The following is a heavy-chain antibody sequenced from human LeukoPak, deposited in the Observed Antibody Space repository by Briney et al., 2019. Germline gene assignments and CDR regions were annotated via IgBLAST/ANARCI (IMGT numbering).Heavy chain of an antibody. V-gene: IGHV3-21*01. Sequence: GGSLRLSCAASGFTFSSYSMNWVRQAPGKGLEWVSSISSSSSYIYHADSVKGRFTISRDNAKNSLYLQMNSLRAEDTAVYYCASLVEATMVRGVIHDIWGQGTMVTVSS. CDR3: ASLVEATMVRGVIHDI. J-gene: IGHJ3*02. D-gene: IGHD3-10*01. CDR1: GFTFSSYS. CDR2: ISSSSSYI.